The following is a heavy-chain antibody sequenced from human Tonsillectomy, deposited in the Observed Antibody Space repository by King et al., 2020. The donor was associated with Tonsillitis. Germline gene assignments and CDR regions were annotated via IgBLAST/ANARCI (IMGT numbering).Heavy chain of an antibody. D-gene: IGHD1-26*01. V-gene: IGHV4-34*01. CDR2: INHSGST. CDR1: GGSFSDYH. CDR3: ARSLGYGGSNHYMDV. J-gene: IGHJ6*03. Sequence: QVQLQQWGAELLKPSETLSLTCAVYGGSFSDYHWSWIRQPPGKGLEWIGEINHSGSTNYNPSLKSRVTIAVVTSKNQFSLKLSSVTAADTAVFYCARSLGYGGSNHYMDVWGKGTTVTVSS.